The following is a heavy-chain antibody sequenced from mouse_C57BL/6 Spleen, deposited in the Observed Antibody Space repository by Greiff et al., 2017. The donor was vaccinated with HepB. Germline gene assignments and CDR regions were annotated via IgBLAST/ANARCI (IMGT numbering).Heavy chain of an antibody. CDR3: ARGGGYGSCDV. D-gene: IGHD1-1*01. Sequence: VATISDGGSYTHHPDNLKGRFTISRDNAKNNLYLQMSHLKSEDTAMYSCARGGGYGSCDVWGTGTTVTVSS. J-gene: IGHJ1*03. CDR2: ISDGGSYT. V-gene: IGHV5-4*01.